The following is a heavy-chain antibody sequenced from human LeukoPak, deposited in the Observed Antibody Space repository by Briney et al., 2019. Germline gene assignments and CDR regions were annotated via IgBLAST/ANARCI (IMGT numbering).Heavy chain of an antibody. Sequence: GASVKVSCKASGYTFTSYYMHWVRQAPGQGLEWMGIINPSGGSTSYAQKFQGRVTMTRDMSTSTVYMELRSLRSDDTAVYYCARGRTMVRGVNRGASDYWGQGTLVTVSS. CDR3: ARGRTMVRGVNRGASDY. J-gene: IGHJ4*02. CDR1: GYTFTSYY. V-gene: IGHV1-46*01. CDR2: INPSGGST. D-gene: IGHD3-10*01.